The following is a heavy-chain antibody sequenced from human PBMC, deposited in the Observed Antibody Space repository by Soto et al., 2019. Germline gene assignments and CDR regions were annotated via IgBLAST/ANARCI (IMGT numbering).Heavy chain of an antibody. J-gene: IGHJ6*02. CDR1: GGTFSSYA. V-gene: IGHV1-69*13. CDR2: IIPIFGTA. CDR3: ARVGYCTNVVFYRNYYYYAMDV. D-gene: IGHD2-8*01. Sequence: GASVKVSCKASGGTFSSYAISWVRQAPGQGLEWMGGIIPIFGTANYAQKFQGRVTITADESTSTAYMELSSLRSEDTAVYYCARVGYCTNVVFYRNYYYYAMDVCCQGTTRTVS.